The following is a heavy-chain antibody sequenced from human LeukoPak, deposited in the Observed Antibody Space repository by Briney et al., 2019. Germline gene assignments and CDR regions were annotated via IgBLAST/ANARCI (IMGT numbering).Heavy chain of an antibody. CDR1: GGSISSYY. CDR3: ARGTQINYYGSGSLGY. D-gene: IGHD3-10*01. Sequence: PSETLSLTCTVSGGSISSYYWSWIRQPPGKGLEWIGYIYYSGSTNYNPSLKSRVTISVDTSKNQFSLKLSSVTAADTAVYYCARGTQINYYGSGSLGYWGQGTLVTVSS. CDR2: IYYSGST. J-gene: IGHJ4*02. V-gene: IGHV4-59*01.